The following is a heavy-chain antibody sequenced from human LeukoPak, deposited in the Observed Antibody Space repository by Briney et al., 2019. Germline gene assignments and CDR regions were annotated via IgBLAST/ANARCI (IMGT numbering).Heavy chain of an antibody. J-gene: IGHJ4*02. D-gene: IGHD6-6*01. Sequence: PVKVSCKASGGTFSSYAISWVRQAPGQGLEWMGGIIPIFGTANYAQKFQGRVTITADESTSTAYMELSSPRSEDTAVYYCARGADEEQLVRTEMIYWGQGTLVTVSP. CDR2: IIPIFGTA. V-gene: IGHV1-69*13. CDR1: GGTFSSYA. CDR3: ARGADEEQLVRTEMIY.